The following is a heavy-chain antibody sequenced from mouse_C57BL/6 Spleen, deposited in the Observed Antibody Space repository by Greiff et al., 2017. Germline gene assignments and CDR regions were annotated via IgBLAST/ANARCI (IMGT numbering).Heavy chain of an antibody. D-gene: IGHD2-12*01. CDR2: ISDGGSYT. CDR1: GFTFSSYA. CDR3: ARGALDSFYAMGY. Sequence: EVQGVESGGGLVKPGGSLKLSCAASGFTFSSYAMSWVRQTPEKRLEWVATISDGGSYTYYPDNVKGRFTISRDNAKNNLYLQMSHLESEATAMYSCARGALDSFYAMGYWGQGTSVTVSS. J-gene: IGHJ4*01. V-gene: IGHV5-4*01.